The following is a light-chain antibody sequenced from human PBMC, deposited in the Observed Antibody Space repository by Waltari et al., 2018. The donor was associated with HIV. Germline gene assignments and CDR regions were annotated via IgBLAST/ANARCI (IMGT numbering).Light chain of an antibody. CDR1: SSDIGLYNF. J-gene: IGLJ2*01. V-gene: IGLV2-8*01. Sequence: QSALTQPPSASGSPGQSVTISCAGTSSDIGLYNFVSWYQHHPGKAPKLMISEVSRRPSGVPDRFSGSKSGTTASLTVSGFQAEDEAAYYCFSDAGNNCVLFGGGTKLTVL. CDR2: EVS. CDR3: FSDAGNNCVL.